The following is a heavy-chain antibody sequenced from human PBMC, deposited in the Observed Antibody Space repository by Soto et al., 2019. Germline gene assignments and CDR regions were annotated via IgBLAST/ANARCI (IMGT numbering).Heavy chain of an antibody. Sequence: GESLKISCKGSGYSFTSYWIGWVRQMPGKGLEWMGIIYPGDSDTRYSPSFQGQVTISADKSISTAYLQWSSLKASDTAMYYCATSAPRLGELSAYDYWGQGTLVTVSS. CDR2: IYPGDSDT. V-gene: IGHV5-51*01. D-gene: IGHD3-16*02. CDR1: GYSFTSYW. CDR3: ATSAPRLGELSAYDY. J-gene: IGHJ4*02.